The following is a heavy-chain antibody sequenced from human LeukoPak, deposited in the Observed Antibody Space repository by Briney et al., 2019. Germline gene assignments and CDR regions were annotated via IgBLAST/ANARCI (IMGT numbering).Heavy chain of an antibody. CDR1: GFTLDDYG. CDR3: ARCSSSSVPPYYFDY. D-gene: IGHD6-6*01. V-gene: IGHV3-20*04. CDR2: INWNGGST. Sequence: GGSLRLSCAASGFTLDDYGMSWVRQAPGKGLEWVSGINWNGGSTGYADSVKGRFTISRDNAKNSLYLQMNSLRAEDTALYYCARCSSSSVPPYYFDYWGQGTLVTVSS. J-gene: IGHJ4*02.